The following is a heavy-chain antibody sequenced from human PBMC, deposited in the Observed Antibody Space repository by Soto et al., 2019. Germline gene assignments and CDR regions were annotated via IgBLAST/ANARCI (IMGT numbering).Heavy chain of an antibody. CDR2: IIPIFGTA. D-gene: IGHD2-15*01. J-gene: IGHJ6*02. CDR1: GGTFSSYA. Sequence: SVKVSCKASGGTFSSYAISWVRQAPGQGLEWMGGIIPIFGTANYAQKFQGRVTITADESTSTAYMELSSLRSEDTAVDYCERGLENCSGGRCYSHSPHYSYSGMDVWG. V-gene: IGHV1-69*13. CDR3: ERGLENCSGGRCYSHSPHYSYSGMDV.